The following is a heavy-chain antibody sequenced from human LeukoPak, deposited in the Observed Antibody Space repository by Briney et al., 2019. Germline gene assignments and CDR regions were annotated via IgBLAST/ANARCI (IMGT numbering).Heavy chain of an antibody. Sequence: ASVKVSCKASGYTFTGYYIHWVRQAPGHGLEWRGWINPNSGGTNYAQKFQGRVTMTRDTSISTAYMELSRLRSDDTAVYYCARGVVGATPHSYYYYMDVWGKGTTVTVSS. V-gene: IGHV1-2*02. D-gene: IGHD1-26*01. CDR1: GYTFTGYY. J-gene: IGHJ6*03. CDR3: ARGVVGATPHSYYYYMDV. CDR2: INPNSGGT.